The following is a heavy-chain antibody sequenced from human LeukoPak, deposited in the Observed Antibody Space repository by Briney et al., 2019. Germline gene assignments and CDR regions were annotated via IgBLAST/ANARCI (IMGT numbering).Heavy chain of an antibody. Sequence: SETLSLTCAVYGGSFTDYYWTWMRQPPGKGLEWIGEINDSGSTKYSPSLGSRVTILLVTYKNQFSLKLTAVTAADTAVYYCAREDWYFDLWGRGTLVTVSS. CDR3: AREDWYFDL. CDR2: INDSGST. V-gene: IGHV4-34*01. J-gene: IGHJ2*01. CDR1: GGSFTDYY.